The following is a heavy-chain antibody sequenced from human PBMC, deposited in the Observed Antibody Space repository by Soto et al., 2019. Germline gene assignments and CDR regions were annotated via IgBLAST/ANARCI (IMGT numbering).Heavy chain of an antibody. CDR1: GYTFTGYY. V-gene: IGHV1-2*04. CDR3: ARAFYYDSSGYWFDY. J-gene: IGHJ4*02. D-gene: IGHD3-22*01. Sequence: ASVKVSCKASGYTFTGYYMHWVRQAPGQGTAWMGWINPNSGGTNYAQKSQGWVTMTRDTSMSTAYMELSRLRSDDTAVYYCARAFYYDSSGYWFDYWGQGTLVTVSS. CDR2: INPNSGGT.